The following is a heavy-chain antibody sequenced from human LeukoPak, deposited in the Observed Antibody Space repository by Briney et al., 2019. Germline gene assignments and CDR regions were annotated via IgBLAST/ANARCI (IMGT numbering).Heavy chain of an antibody. Sequence: PGGSLRLSCAASGFTFSSYEMNWVRQAPGKGLEWVSVIYSGGRKYYADSVKGRFTISRDNSKNTLYLQMNSLRAEDTAVYYCARAGGYGSSGSLDYWGQGTLVTVSS. D-gene: IGHD3-22*01. CDR2: IYSGGRK. V-gene: IGHV3-53*01. CDR3: ARAGGYGSSGSLDY. CDR1: GFTFSSYE. J-gene: IGHJ4*02.